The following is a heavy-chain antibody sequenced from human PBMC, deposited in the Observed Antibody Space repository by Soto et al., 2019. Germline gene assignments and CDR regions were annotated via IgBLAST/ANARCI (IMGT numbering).Heavy chain of an antibody. J-gene: IGHJ6*02. V-gene: IGHV3-66*01. CDR2: IYSGGST. CDR3: ASRYSSSWYYYYYGMDV. D-gene: IGHD6-13*01. CDR1: GFTVSSNY. Sequence: EVQLVESGGGLVQPGGSLRLSCAASGFTVSSNYMSWVRQAPGKGLEWVSVIYSGGSTYYADSVKGRFTISRDNSKNTLYLQMNNLRAEDTAVYYCASRYSSSWYYYYYGMDVWGQGTTVTVSS.